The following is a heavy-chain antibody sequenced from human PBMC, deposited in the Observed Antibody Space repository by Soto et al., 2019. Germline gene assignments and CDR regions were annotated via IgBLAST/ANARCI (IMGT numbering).Heavy chain of an antibody. CDR3: ARRLWAVLIRKRTLDY. J-gene: IGHJ4*01. Sequence: ETLSLTCTVSGGSIRSSNYYWAWVRQPPGKGLEWIGSIYYSGDTYYNPSLKSRTVMSVDTSKNEFSLKLTSVAAADTAVYYCARRLWAVLIRKRTLDYWGGGSQVTDS. D-gene: IGHD3-16*01. CDR1: GGSIRSSNYY. CDR2: IYYSGDT. V-gene: IGHV4-39*01.